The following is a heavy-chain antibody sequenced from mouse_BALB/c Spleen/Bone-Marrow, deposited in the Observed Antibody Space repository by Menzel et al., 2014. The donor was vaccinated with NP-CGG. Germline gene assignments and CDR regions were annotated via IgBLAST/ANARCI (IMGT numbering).Heavy chain of an antibody. V-gene: IGHV1-7*01. CDR3: ATRAYDSSYGFAY. CDR1: GYTFTSYW. D-gene: IGHD1-1*01. J-gene: IGHJ3*01. CDR2: INPSTGYT. Sequence: VQLQQSGAELAKPGASVKMSCEASGYTFTSYWMHWVKQRPGQGLEWIGYINPSTGYTEYNQKFKDKATLTADKSSSTACMQLSSLTSEDSAVFYCATRAYDSSYGFAYWGQGTLVTVSA.